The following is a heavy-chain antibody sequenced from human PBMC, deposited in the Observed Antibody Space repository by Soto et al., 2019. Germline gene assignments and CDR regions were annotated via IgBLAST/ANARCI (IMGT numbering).Heavy chain of an antibody. J-gene: IGHJ5*02. Sequence: QLQLQESGPGLVKPSETLSLTCTVSGGSISSSSYYWGWIRQPPGKGLEWIGSIYYSGSTYYNPSLKSRVTISVDTSKNQFSLKLSSVTAADTAVYYCARPRTYYDFWSGYSGWFDPWGQGTLVTVSS. CDR2: IYYSGST. CDR3: ARPRTYYDFWSGYSGWFDP. CDR1: GGSISSSSYY. D-gene: IGHD3-3*01. V-gene: IGHV4-39*01.